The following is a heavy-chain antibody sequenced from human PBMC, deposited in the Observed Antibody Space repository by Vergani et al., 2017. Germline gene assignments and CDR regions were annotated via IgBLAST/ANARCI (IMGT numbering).Heavy chain of an antibody. Sequence: DVHLAESGGGFFQPGGSLKLSCSASGFSFNSYWIHWVRQVPGKGLLWVLRIKSAGSITAYAYSVMGRLTISRDNAQNTLYLKMNSLRFEDTGVYYCARARCIETCYMSNWLDSWGQGTLVTVSS. V-gene: IGHV3-74*03. CDR3: ARARCIETCYMSNWLDS. D-gene: IGHD3-9*01. CDR1: GFSFNSYW. CDR2: IKSAGSIT. J-gene: IGHJ5*01.